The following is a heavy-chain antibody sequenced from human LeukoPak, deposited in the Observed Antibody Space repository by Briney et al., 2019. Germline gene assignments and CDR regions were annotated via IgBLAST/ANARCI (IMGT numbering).Heavy chain of an antibody. CDR1: GVSISSYY. Sequence: SGTLSLTCTGSGVSISSYYWSWIRQPPGKGLEWIVYIYYSGSTNYNPHLKSRVTISVATSQNKYSLKLSAVTAADTDVYYCGREMVGAIVGASSDAFDIWGQGTMVTVS. CDR2: IYYSGST. J-gene: IGHJ3*02. V-gene: IGHV4-59*01. D-gene: IGHD1-26*01. CDR3: GREMVGAIVGASSDAFDI.